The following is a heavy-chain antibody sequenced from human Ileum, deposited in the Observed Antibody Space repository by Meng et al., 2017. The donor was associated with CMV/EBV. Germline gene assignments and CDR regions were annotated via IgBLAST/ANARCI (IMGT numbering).Heavy chain of an antibody. Sequence: QLQESGSGLVKPSETLSLTCTVSGDSISSNFWRWIRQPAGKGLEWIGRIYSSGSTFYNPSLNRRVTMSVDTSKNQFSLSLASVTAADTAIYFCAREESVGIAVTGTFDYWGQGILVTVSS. D-gene: IGHD6-19*01. CDR3: AREESVGIAVTGTFDY. CDR1: GDSISSNF. J-gene: IGHJ4*02. V-gene: IGHV4-4*07. CDR2: IYSSGST.